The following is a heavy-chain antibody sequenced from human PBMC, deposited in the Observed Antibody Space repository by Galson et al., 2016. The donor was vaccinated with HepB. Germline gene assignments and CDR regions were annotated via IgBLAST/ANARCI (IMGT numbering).Heavy chain of an antibody. CDR1: GYSFSNFA. J-gene: IGHJ5*02. D-gene: IGHD3-22*01. CDR2: INTDTGNP. Sequence: SVKVSCKASGYSFSNFAINWVRQAPGQGLEWMGWINTDTGNPTSAQGSTGRFVLSLDTSVSTTYLQISSLKAEDTAMYYCARVGDSSGYPWFDPWGQGTLVTVSS. CDR3: ARVGDSSGYPWFDP. V-gene: IGHV7-4-1*02.